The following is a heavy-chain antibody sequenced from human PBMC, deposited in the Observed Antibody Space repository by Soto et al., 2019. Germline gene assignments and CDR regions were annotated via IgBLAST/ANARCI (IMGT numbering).Heavy chain of an antibody. CDR2: ITSSSSYI. CDR3: ARGYYYDTTGPFSDAFDI. D-gene: IGHD3-22*01. CDR1: GFSFSSYS. V-gene: IGHV3-21*01. Sequence: SGFSFSSYSMNWVRQAPGKGLEWVSSITSSSSYIFYTDAVKGRFSISRDNAKNSWYLHMNSLRAEDTAVYYCARGYYYDTTGPFSDAFDIWGQGTMVTVSS. J-gene: IGHJ3*02.